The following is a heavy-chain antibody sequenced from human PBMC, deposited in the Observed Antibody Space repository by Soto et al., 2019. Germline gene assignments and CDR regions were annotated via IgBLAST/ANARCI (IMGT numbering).Heavy chain of an antibody. CDR2: ISYDGSNK. D-gene: IGHD5-18*01. CDR3: AKDPGPGYSYGPYYFDY. CDR1: GFTFSSYG. V-gene: IGHV3-30*18. J-gene: IGHJ4*02. Sequence: QVQLVESGGGVVQPGRSLRLSCAASGFTFSSYGMHWVRQAPGKGLEWVAVISYDGSNKYYADSVKGRFTISRDNSKNTLYLQMNSLRAEDTAVYYCAKDPGPGYSYGPYYFDYWGQGTLVTVSS.